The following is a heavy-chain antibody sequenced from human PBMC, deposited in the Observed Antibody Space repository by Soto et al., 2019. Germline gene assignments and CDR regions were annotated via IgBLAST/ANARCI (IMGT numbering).Heavy chain of an antibody. CDR3: AREGIAAAGTTGWFDP. J-gene: IGHJ5*02. Sequence: GSLRLSCAASGFTVSSNYMSWVRQAPGKGLEWVSVIYSGGSTYYADSVKGRFTISRDNSKNTLYLQMNSLRAEDTAVYYCAREGIAAAGTTGWFDPWGQGTLVTVSS. CDR2: IYSGGST. CDR1: GFTVSSNY. V-gene: IGHV3-53*01. D-gene: IGHD6-13*01.